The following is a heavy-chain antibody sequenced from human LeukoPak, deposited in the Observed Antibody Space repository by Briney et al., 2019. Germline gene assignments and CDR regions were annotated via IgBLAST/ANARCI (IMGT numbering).Heavy chain of an antibody. CDR2: INPSGGST. Sequence: GASVKVSCKASGYTFTSYYMHWVRQAPGQGLEWMGIINPSGGSTSYAQKFQGRVTMTRDTSTSTVYMELSSLRSEDTAVYYCARIEQSMTALDAFDIWGQGTMVTVSS. CDR3: ARIEQSMTALDAFDI. D-gene: IGHD2-21*02. V-gene: IGHV1-46*01. CDR1: GYTFTSYY. J-gene: IGHJ3*02.